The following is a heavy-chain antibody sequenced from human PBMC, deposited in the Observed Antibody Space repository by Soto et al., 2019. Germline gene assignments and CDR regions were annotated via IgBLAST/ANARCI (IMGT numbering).Heavy chain of an antibody. D-gene: IGHD6-13*01. CDR2: IYYSGST. CDR1: GGSISSYY. V-gene: IGHV4-59*08. Sequence: SETLSLTCTVSGGSISSYYWSWIRQPPGKGLEWIGYIYYSGSTNYNPSLKSRVTISVDTSKSQFSLKLSSVTAADTAVYYCARQRITAAGGSFDYWGQGTLVTVSS. CDR3: ARQRITAAGGSFDY. J-gene: IGHJ4*02.